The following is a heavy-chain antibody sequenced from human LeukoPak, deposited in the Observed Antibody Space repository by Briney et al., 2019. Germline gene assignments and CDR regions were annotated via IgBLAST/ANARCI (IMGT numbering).Heavy chain of an antibody. CDR1: GFTFSSYN. CDR3: ARPYSTVTLLY. CDR2: ISPSSSTT. V-gene: IGHV3-48*04. Sequence: GGSLRLSCAASGFTFSSYNVNWVRQAPGKGLEWISYISPSSSTTYYADSVKGRFTISRDNAKNLLYLQMNSLRAEDTAVYYCARPYSTVTLLYWGQGTLVTVSS. J-gene: IGHJ4*02. D-gene: IGHD4-17*01.